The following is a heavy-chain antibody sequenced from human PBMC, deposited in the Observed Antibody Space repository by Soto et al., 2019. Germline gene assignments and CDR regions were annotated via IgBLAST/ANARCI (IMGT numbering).Heavy chain of an antibody. CDR3: AGHSGYDYVWGSYRPFDY. CDR2: IYYSGST. J-gene: IGHJ4*02. CDR1: GGSISSYY. V-gene: IGHV4-59*08. D-gene: IGHD3-16*02. Sequence: QVQLQESGPGLVKPSETLSLTCTVSGGSISSYYWSWIRQPPGKGLEWIGYIYYSGSTNYNPSLKSRVTISVDTSKNQFALKLSSVTAADTAVYYCAGHSGYDYVWGSYRPFDYWGQGTLVTVSS.